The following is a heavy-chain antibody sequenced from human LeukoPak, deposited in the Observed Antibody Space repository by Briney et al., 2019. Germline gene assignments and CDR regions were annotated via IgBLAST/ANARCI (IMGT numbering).Heavy chain of an antibody. CDR1: GGSISNYY. V-gene: IGHV4-59*01. Sequence: SETLSLTCTVSGGSISNYYWSWIRQPPGKGLEWIGYIYYSGSTNYNPSLKSRVTISVDTSKNQFSLKLGSVTAADTAVYYCARWVSSSGWYSDYWGQGTLVTVSS. CDR2: IYYSGST. CDR3: ARWVSSSGWYSDY. J-gene: IGHJ4*02. D-gene: IGHD6-19*01.